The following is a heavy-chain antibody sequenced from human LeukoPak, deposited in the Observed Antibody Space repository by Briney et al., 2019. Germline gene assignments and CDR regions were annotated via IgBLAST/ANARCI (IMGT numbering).Heavy chain of an antibody. Sequence: SETLSLTCTISAGSISSYYWSWIRQPPGKGLEWIGYIYYSGSTNYNPSLKSRVTISVHTSKNQFSLKLSSVTAAATAVYYCARVGSSGWYNYFDYWGQGTLVTVSS. CDR2: IYYSGST. CDR3: ARVGSSGWYNYFDY. V-gene: IGHV4-59*01. D-gene: IGHD6-19*01. J-gene: IGHJ4*02. CDR1: AGSISSYY.